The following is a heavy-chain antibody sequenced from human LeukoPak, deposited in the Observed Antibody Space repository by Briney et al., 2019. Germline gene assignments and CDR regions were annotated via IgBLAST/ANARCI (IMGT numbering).Heavy chain of an antibody. J-gene: IGHJ4*02. CDR2: IYYSGST. Sequence: SETLSLTCTVSGGSISSSSYYWGWIRQPPGKGLEWIGSIYYSGSTYYNPSLKGRVTISVDTSKNQFSLKLSSVTAAETAVYYCASQHIVVVTAIHFGYWGRGTLVTVS. D-gene: IGHD2-21*02. V-gene: IGHV4-39*01. CDR3: ASQHIVVVTAIHFGY. CDR1: GGSISSSSYY.